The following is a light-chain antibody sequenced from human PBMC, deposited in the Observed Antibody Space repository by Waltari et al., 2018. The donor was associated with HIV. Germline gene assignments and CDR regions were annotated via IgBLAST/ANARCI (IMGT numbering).Light chain of an antibody. CDR2: GAS. Sequence: EIVMTQSPATLSVSPGERATLSCRASQSVSSNLAWYQQKPGQAPRLLISGASTRATGIPARFSGSGSGREFTLTISSLQSEDFAVYYCQQYNNWPPLFTFGPGTKVDIK. J-gene: IGKJ3*01. V-gene: IGKV3-15*01. CDR1: QSVSSN. CDR3: QQYNNWPPLFT.